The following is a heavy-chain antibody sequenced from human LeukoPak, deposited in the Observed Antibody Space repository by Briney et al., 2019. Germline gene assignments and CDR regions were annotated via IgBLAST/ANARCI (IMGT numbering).Heavy chain of an antibody. CDR3: ARVASITMIAVVSWFDP. J-gene: IGHJ5*02. V-gene: IGHV4-38-2*02. Sequence: PSETLSLTCTVSGYSISSGYYWGWIRQPPGKGLEWIGSIYHSGSTYYNPSLKSRVTISVDTSKNQFSLKLSSVTAADTAVYYCARVASITMIAVVSWFDPWGQGTLVTVSS. CDR2: IYHSGST. CDR1: GYSISSGYY. D-gene: IGHD3-22*01.